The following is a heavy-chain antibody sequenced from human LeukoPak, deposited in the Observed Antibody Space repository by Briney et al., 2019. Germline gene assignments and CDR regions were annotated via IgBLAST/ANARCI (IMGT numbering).Heavy chain of an antibody. CDR3: ARVIAARHFDY. V-gene: IGHV3-66*01. CDR2: IYSGGST. CDR1: GFTVSNTY. Sequence: GGSLRLSCAASGFTVSNTYMSWVRQAPGKGLEWVSLIYSGGSTYYADSVKGRFTISRDNSMNTMFLQMNSLRAEDTAVYYCARVIAARHFDYWGQGTLVTV. D-gene: IGHD6-6*01. J-gene: IGHJ4*02.